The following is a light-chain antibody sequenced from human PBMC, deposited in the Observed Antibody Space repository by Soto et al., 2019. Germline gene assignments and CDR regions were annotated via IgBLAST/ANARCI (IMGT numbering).Light chain of an antibody. V-gene: IGKV3-20*01. Sequence: EIVLTQSPGTLSLSPGERATLSCRASQRVSSHSLAWYQQKPGQAPRTLIYGASSRATGIPDRFSGSGSGTDFTLTISRLEPEDFAVYYCQQYGSSPLTFGGGTKVDI. CDR3: QQYGSSPLT. J-gene: IGKJ4*01. CDR1: QRVSSHS. CDR2: GAS.